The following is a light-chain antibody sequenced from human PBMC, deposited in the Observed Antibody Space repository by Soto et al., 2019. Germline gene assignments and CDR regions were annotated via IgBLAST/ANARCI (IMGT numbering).Light chain of an antibody. J-gene: IGKJ1*01. V-gene: IGKV3-20*01. CDR1: QSVSSSY. CDR2: GAS. CDR3: QQYGSSWT. Sequence: EIVLTQSPGTLSLSPGERATLSCRASQSVSSSYLAWYQQKPGQAPRLLIHGASSRATGIPDRFSGSGSGTDFTLTISRLEPEDFAVYYCQQYGSSWTFGQGTKV.